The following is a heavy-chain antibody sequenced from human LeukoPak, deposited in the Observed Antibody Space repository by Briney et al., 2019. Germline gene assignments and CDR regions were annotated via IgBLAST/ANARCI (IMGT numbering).Heavy chain of an antibody. D-gene: IGHD2/OR15-2a*01. J-gene: IGHJ4*02. CDR2: INPNSGGT. CDR3: ARDPRFFSYADS. Sequence: ASVKVSCKASGYTFTSYYIHWVRQAPGQGLEWMGWINPNSGGTNYAQKFQGRVTMTRDTSISTAYMELSRLRSDDTAVYYCARDPRFFSYADSWGQGTLVTVSS. V-gene: IGHV1-2*02. CDR1: GYTFTSYY.